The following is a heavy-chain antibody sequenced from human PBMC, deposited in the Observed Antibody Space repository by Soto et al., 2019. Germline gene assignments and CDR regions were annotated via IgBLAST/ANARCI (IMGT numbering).Heavy chain of an antibody. CDR1: GFTFSSYW. CDR3: ARDRYSYYDFWSGSLPYYYFGMDV. Sequence: GGSLRLSCAASGFTFSSYWMSWVRQAPGKGLEWVANIKQDGSGKYYVDSVKGRFTISRDNAKNSLYLQMNSLRAEDTAVYYCARDRYSYYDFWSGSLPYYYFGMDVWGQGTTVTVSS. J-gene: IGHJ6*02. V-gene: IGHV3-7*01. CDR2: IKQDGSGK. D-gene: IGHD3-3*01.